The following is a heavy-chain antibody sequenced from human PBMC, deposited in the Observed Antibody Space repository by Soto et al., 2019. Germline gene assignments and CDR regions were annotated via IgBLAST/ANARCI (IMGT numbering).Heavy chain of an antibody. V-gene: IGHV3-30-3*01. CDR2: ISYDGTNK. D-gene: IGHD2-2*01. J-gene: IGHJ5*02. Sequence: QVQLVESGGGVVQPGRSLRLSCAASGFTFSTYAMHWVRQAPGKGLEWVAVISYDGTNKYYADSVKGRFTISRDNSKNTLYLQMNSLSPEDTAMYYCASDGLAYQLLPAWFAPWGQGTLVTVSS. CDR3: ASDGLAYQLLPAWFAP. CDR1: GFTFSTYA.